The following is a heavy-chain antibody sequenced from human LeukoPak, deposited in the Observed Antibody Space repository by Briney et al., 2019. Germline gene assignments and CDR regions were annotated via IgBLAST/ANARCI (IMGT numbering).Heavy chain of an antibody. V-gene: IGHV3-73*01. D-gene: IGHD1-26*01. CDR3: ARDTPYIVGGGGEDY. J-gene: IGHJ4*02. Sequence: GGSLKLSCAASGFTFSGSAMHWVRQASGKGLEWVGRIRSKANSYATAYAASVKGRFTISRDDSKNTAYLQMNSLRAEDTAVYYCARDTPYIVGGGGEDYWGQGTLVTVSS. CDR2: IRSKANSYAT. CDR1: GFTFSGSA.